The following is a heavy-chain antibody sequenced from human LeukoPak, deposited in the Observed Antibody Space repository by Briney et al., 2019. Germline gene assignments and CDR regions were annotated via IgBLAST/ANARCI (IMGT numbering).Heavy chain of an antibody. CDR1: GFTFSSYG. V-gene: IGHV3-30*02. J-gene: IGHJ4*02. CDR2: IRYDGSYK. CDR3: ARDLGVAALDN. D-gene: IGHD6-19*01. Sequence: GGSLRLSCAASGFTFSSYGMHWVRQAPGKGLEWVAFIRYDGSYKYYADSVKGRFTISRDNSKNTLYLQMNGLRAEDTAVYYCARDLGVAALDNWGQGTLVTVSS.